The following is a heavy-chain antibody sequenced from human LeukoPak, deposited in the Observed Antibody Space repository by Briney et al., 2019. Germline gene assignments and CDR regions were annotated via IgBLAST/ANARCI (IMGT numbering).Heavy chain of an antibody. CDR3: ARGLIYTTAYYDFWSGSYYYMDV. CDR1: GYTFTGYY. Sequence: ASVKVSCKASGYTFTGYYLHWLRQAPGQGLEWMGWMNPNSGNTGYAQKFQGRVTITRNTSISTAYMELSSLRSEDTAVYYCARGLIYTTAYYDFWSGSYYYMDVWGKGTTVTVSS. J-gene: IGHJ6*03. V-gene: IGHV1-8*03. CDR2: MNPNSGNT. D-gene: IGHD3-3*01.